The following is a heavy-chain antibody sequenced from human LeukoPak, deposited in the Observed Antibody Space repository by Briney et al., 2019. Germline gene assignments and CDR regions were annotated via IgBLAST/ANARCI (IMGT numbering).Heavy chain of an antibody. CDR1: GFTFSSYA. J-gene: IGHJ4*02. CDR3: ATRQGIAAAGPIFDY. D-gene: IGHD6-13*01. V-gene: IGHV3-23*01. Sequence: QPGGSLRLSCAASGFTFSSYAMSWVRQAPGKGLEWVSAISGSGGTTYYADSVKGRFTVSRDNSKNTLYLQMNSLRAEDTAVYYCATRQGIAAAGPIFDYWGQGSLVTVSS. CDR2: ISGSGGTT.